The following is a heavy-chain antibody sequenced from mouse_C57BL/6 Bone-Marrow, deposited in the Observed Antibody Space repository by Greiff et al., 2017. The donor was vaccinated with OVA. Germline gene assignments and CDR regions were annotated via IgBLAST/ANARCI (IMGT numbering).Heavy chain of an antibody. CDR1: GFTFSDYY. D-gene: IGHD1-1*01. Sequence: EVMLVESEGGLVQPGSSMKLSCTASGFTFSDYYMAWVRQVPEKGLEWVANINYDGSSTYYLDSLKSRFIISRDNAKNILYLQMSSLKSEDTATYYCAREDGSSVAWFAYWGQGTLVTVSA. V-gene: IGHV5-16*01. CDR3: AREDGSSVAWFAY. J-gene: IGHJ3*01. CDR2: INYDGSST.